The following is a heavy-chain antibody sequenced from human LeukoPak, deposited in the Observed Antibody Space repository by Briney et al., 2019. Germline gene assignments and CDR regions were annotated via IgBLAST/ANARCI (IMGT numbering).Heavy chain of an antibody. V-gene: IGHV3-21*01. J-gene: IGHJ4*02. CDR1: GFTFSSYS. CDR3: AREGTTVGHDFDY. Sequence: GGSLRLSCAASGFTFSSYSMKWVRQAPGKGLEWVSSITRTGTYIYYADSVKGRFTISRDNAKNSLYLQMNSLRAEDTAVYYCAREGTTVGHDFDYWGQGTLVTVSS. CDR2: ITRTGTYI. D-gene: IGHD4-11*01.